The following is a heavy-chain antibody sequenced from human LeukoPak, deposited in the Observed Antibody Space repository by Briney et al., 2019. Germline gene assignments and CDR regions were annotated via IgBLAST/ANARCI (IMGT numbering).Heavy chain of an antibody. J-gene: IGHJ4*02. D-gene: IGHD2-2*02. V-gene: IGHV3-23*01. CDR2: ISGSGGST. CDR1: GFTFTKYW. CDR3: AKGYCTSTSCYTAPHY. Sequence: GDSLRLSCAASGFTFTKYWMTWVRQAPGQGLELVSAISGSGGSTSYADSVKGRFTISRDNSKNTLYLQMNSLRAEDTAAYYCAKGYCTSTSCYTAPHYWGQGTLVTVSS.